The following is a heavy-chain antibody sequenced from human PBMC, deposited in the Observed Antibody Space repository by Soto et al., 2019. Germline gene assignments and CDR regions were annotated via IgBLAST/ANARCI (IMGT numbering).Heavy chain of an antibody. CDR1: GDSISSSYW. V-gene: IGHV4-4*02. D-gene: IGHD3-10*01. CDR3: ARIDYGSGSDYNFDY. CDR2: IHHSGST. J-gene: IGHJ4*01. Sequence: QVQLQESGPGLVKPSGTLSLTCAVSGDSISSSYWWTWVRQPPGQGPEWIGEIHHSGSTNYNPSLKSRVNISTEKSMNQSSLNLRSVNAADTAVYYCARIDYGSGSDYNFDYWGHGTLVTVSS.